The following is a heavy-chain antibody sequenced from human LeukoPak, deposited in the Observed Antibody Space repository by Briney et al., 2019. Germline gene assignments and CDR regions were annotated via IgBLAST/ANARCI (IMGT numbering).Heavy chain of an antibody. J-gene: IGHJ4*02. CDR1: GCSISSSSSY. CDR3: ARDLTDGYNSDWVFDY. Sequence: PSETLSLTCTVSGCSISSSSSYWGWIRQPPGKGLEWIGSIYYSGSTYYNPSLKSRVTISVDTSKNQFSLKLSSVTAADTAVYYCARDLTDGYNSDWVFDYWGQGTLVTVSS. CDR2: IYYSGST. D-gene: IGHD5-24*01. V-gene: IGHV4-39*07.